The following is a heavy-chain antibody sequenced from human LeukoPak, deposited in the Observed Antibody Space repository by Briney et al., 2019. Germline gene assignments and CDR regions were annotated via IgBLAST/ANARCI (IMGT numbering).Heavy chain of an antibody. V-gene: IGHV3-9*01. Sequence: GRSLRLSCAASGFTFDDYAMHWVRQAPGKGLEWVSGISWNSGSIGYADSVKGRFTISRDNAKNSLYLQMDSLRADDTAVYYCARGGHHWGQGTPVTVSS. J-gene: IGHJ4*02. CDR3: ARGGHH. CDR1: GFTFDDYA. CDR2: ISWNSGSI. D-gene: IGHD3-16*01.